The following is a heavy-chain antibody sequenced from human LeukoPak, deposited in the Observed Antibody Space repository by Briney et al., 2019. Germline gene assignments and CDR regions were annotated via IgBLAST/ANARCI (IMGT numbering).Heavy chain of an antibody. CDR3: ARGHLSLIAVAATEIFDY. Sequence: SVKVSCKASGGTFSSYTISWVRHAPAQGLEWMGRIVPILGIANYAQKFQGRDTITADKSTSTAYMELSSLRSEDTAVYYCARGHLSLIAVAATEIFDYWGQGTLVTVSS. CDR1: GGTFSSYT. V-gene: IGHV1-69*02. CDR2: IVPILGIA. J-gene: IGHJ4*02. D-gene: IGHD6-19*01.